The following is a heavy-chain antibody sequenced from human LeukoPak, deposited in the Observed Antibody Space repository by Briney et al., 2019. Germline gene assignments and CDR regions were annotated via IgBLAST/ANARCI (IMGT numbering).Heavy chain of an antibody. J-gene: IGHJ4*02. V-gene: IGHV3-7*03. CDR1: GFTFINYW. D-gene: IGHD1-14*01. CDR2: IKQAGSEK. CDR3: ARDRGHYRYYFDY. Sequence: PGGSLRLSCAASGFTFINYWMSWVRQAPGEGLEWVANIKQAGSEKYYVDSVKGRFTISRDNAKNSLYLQMNSLRAADTAVYYCARDRGHYRYYFDYWGQGTLVTVSS.